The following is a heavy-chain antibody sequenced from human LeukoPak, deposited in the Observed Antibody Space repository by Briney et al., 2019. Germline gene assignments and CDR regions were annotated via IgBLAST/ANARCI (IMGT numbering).Heavy chain of an antibody. Sequence: GGSLRLSCAASGFNFSSYGMHWVRQAPGKGLEWVAFIRYDGSNKYYADSVKGRFTISRDNSKNTLYLQMNSLRAEDTAVYYCAEDPGFAYSEDYWGQGTLVTVSS. CDR3: AEDPGFAYSEDY. D-gene: IGHD3-3*01. CDR1: GFNFSSYG. V-gene: IGHV3-30*02. J-gene: IGHJ4*02. CDR2: IRYDGSNK.